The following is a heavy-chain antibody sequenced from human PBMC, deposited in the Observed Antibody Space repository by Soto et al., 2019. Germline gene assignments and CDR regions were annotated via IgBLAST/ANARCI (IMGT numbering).Heavy chain of an antibody. CDR2: ITTSGTT. CDR3: ARDYGVSNILDY. V-gene: IGHV4-4*07. CDR1: GGSVGTYY. J-gene: IGHJ4*02. Sequence: QVQLQESGPGLVKPSETLSLTCAVSGGSVGTYYWNWIRQPAGKGLEWIGRITTSGTTTYNPSLKSRVSMSVDTSKNQFSLKLSSVTAAHTAIYYCARDYGVSNILDYWGQGTLVTVSS. D-gene: IGHD3-10*01.